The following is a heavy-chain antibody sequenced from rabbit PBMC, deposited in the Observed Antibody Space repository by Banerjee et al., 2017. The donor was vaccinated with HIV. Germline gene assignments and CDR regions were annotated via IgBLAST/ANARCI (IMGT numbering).Heavy chain of an antibody. CDR3: ARDLAGVTGWNFGL. D-gene: IGHD4-1*01. Sequence: QEQLEESGGDLVKPEGSLTLTCKASGFSFSSSDWICWVRQAPGKGLEWIACIYGGSSGSSHYATWAKGRFTISKMPSTTVTLQMTSMTAADTATNFCARDLAGVTGWNFGLWGPGTLVHRL. V-gene: IGHV1S45*01. J-gene: IGHJ4*01. CDR1: GFSFSSSDW. CDR2: IYGGSSGSS.